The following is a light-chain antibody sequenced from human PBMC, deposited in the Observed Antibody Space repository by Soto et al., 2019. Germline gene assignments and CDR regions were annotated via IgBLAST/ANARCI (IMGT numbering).Light chain of an antibody. CDR2: GAS. V-gene: IGKV3-20*01. Sequence: EIVLTQSPGTLSLSPGERATLSCRASQSVSSSYLAWYQQKPGQAPRLLIYGASSRATSIPDRLSGSGSGTDFTLTTSRLEPEDFAVYYCQPYYSSPPYTFGQGTKLEIK. J-gene: IGKJ2*01. CDR1: QSVSSSY. CDR3: QPYYSSPPYT.